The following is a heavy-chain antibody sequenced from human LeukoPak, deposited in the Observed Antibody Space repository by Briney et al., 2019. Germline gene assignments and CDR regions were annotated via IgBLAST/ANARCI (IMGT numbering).Heavy chain of an antibody. J-gene: IGHJ5*02. CDR3: ARVKRGGYSYGYRPLWFDP. CDR1: GGSISSGGYY. Sequence: SETLSLTCTVSGGSISSGGYYWRWVRQHPGKGLEWIGYIYYSGSTYYHPSLKSRVTISVDTSKNQFSLKLSSVTAADTAVYYCARVKRGGYSYGYRPLWFDPWGQGTLVTVSS. V-gene: IGHV4-31*03. CDR2: IYYSGST. D-gene: IGHD5-18*01.